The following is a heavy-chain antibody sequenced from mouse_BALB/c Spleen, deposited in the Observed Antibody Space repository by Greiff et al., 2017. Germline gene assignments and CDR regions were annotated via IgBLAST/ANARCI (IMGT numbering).Heavy chain of an antibody. J-gene: IGHJ1*01. D-gene: IGHD1-2*01. CDR2: IDPANGNT. V-gene: IGHV14-3*02. CDR1: GFNIKDTY. CDR3: AHTTATGRYFDV. Sequence: EVQLQQSGAELVKPGASVKLSCTASGFNIKDTYMHWVKQRPEQGLEWIGRIDPANGNTKYDPKFQGKATITADTSSNTAYLQLSSLTSEDTAVYYCAHTTATGRYFDVWGAGTTVTVSS.